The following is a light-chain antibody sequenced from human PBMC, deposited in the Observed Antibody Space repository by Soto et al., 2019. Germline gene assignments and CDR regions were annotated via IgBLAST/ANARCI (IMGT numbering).Light chain of an antibody. CDR2: DAS. V-gene: IGKV3-11*01. CDR1: QSVSSY. J-gene: IGKJ4*01. Sequence: EIVLTQSPATLSLSPGERATLSCRASQSVSSYLAWYQQKPGQAPRLLIYDASNRATGSPARFSGSGSGTDFTLISSSLVPDDFAVYYCKQRSNWPSTFGGGTKVQIK. CDR3: KQRSNWPST.